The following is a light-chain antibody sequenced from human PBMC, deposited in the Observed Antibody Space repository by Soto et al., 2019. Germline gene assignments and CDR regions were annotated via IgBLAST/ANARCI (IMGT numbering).Light chain of an antibody. V-gene: IGKV3-15*01. J-gene: IGKJ1*01. Sequence: EIVMTQSPATLSVVPGEIATLCCRASQTVSSNLAWYQQKPRQAPRLLTYGASTRATGIPARFSGSGSGTEFTLTISSLQSEDLAVYYCQQYNNWPPWTSGQGTRWIS. CDR2: GAS. CDR3: QQYNNWPPWT. CDR1: QTVSSN.